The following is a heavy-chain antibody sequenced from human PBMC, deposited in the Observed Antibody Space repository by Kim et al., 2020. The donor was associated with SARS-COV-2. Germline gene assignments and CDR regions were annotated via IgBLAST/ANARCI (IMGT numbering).Heavy chain of an antibody. J-gene: IGHJ6*02. CDR2: IFYSGGT. D-gene: IGHD3-10*01. CDR3: ARHALRSITMVRGVIGYGMDV. Sequence: SETLSLTCTVSGGSISSSSYYWGWIRQPPGKGLEWIGSIFYSGGTSYNPPPKGRVTISVDTSKNQFSLKLSSVTAADTAVYYCARHALRSITMVRGVIGYGMDVWGQGTTVTVSS. V-gene: IGHV4-39*01. CDR1: GGSISSSSYY.